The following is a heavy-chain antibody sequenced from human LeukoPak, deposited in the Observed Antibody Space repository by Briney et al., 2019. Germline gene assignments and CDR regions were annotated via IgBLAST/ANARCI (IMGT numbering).Heavy chain of an antibody. V-gene: IGHV3-23*01. J-gene: IGHJ5*02. CDR3: ARWGGSFSSRFDP. D-gene: IGHD1-26*01. CDR1: GSTSSTYA. Sequence: GGSLRLSCAASGSTSSTYAMSWVRQAPGKGLEWVSAISGSGASTYYADSVTGRFTISRDNSKNTVFLHMKTLRVEDTALYYCARWGGSFSSRFDPWGQGTLVTVSS. CDR2: ISGSGAST.